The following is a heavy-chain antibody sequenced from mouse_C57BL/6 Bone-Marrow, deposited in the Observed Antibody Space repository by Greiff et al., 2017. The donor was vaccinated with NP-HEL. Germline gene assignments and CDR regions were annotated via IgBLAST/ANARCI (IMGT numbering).Heavy chain of an antibody. CDR3: ARGDGYYFDY. J-gene: IGHJ2*01. CDR2: ISSGSSTI. Sequence: EVMLVESGGGLVKPGGSLKLSCAASGFTFSDYGMHWVRQAPEKGLEWVAYISSGSSTIYYADTVKGRFTISRDNAKNTLFLHMTSLRSEDTAMYYCARGDGYYFDYWGQGTTLTVSS. V-gene: IGHV5-17*01. CDR1: GFTFSDYG.